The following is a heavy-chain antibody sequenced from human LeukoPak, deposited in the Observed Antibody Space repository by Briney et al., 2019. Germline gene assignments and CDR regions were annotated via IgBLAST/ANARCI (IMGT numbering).Heavy chain of an antibody. CDR1: GDSVSSNSV. J-gene: IGHJ4*02. CDR3: ARDPVGGSTIFDY. CDR2: TYYRSKWYY. D-gene: IGHD1-26*01. Sequence: SQTLSLTCAISGDSVSSNSVRNWIRQSPSRGLEWLGRTYYRSKWYYDYAVAVKSRISINPDTSKNQFSLQLSSVTPEDTAVYYCARDPVGGSTIFDYWGQGTLVTVSS. V-gene: IGHV6-1*01.